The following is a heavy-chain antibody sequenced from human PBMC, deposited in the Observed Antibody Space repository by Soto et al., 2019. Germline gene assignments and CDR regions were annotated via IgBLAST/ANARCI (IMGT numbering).Heavy chain of an antibody. D-gene: IGHD6-19*01. CDR2: IYPGDSDI. CDR1: GCTFTDYW. CDR3: ARHSSNFRYNYYPMDV. Sequence: GESLQISCKGPGCTFTDYWIGWVRQLPGKGLEWMGIIYPGDSDIRYSPSFQGHVTITVDKSTSTAYLQWTTMKASYTAMDYCARHSSNFRYNYYPMDVWGQGTTVTVSS. J-gene: IGHJ6*02. V-gene: IGHV5-51*01.